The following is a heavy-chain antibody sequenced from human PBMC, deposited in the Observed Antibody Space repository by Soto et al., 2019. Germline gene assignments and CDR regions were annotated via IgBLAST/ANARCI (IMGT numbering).Heavy chain of an antibody. V-gene: IGHV1-46*03. CDR2: INPSGGST. J-gene: IGHJ6*03. D-gene: IGHD5-18*01. CDR1: GYTFTNYY. Sequence: GASVKVSCKASGYTFTNYYIHWVRQAPGQGLEWMGMINPSGGSTTYAQKFQGRVTMTRGTSTSTVFMELSSLRSEDTALYYCSRDVWYSTTYSYDMDVRGRGTSVTVSS. CDR3: SRDVWYSTTYSYDMDV.